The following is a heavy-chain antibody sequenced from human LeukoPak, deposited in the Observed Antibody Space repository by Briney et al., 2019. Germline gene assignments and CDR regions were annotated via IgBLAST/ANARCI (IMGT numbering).Heavy chain of an antibody. J-gene: IGHJ5*02. CDR2: INPNSGGT. CDR3: ARGPSIVVVPAALEPNWFDP. Sequence: EASVKASCTASGYTFTGYYMHWVRQAPGQGLEWMGWINPNSGGTNYAQKFQGRVTMTRDTSISTAYMELSRLRSDDTAVYYCARGPSIVVVPAALEPNWFDPWGQGTLVTVSS. CDR1: GYTFTGYY. V-gene: IGHV1-2*02. D-gene: IGHD2-2*01.